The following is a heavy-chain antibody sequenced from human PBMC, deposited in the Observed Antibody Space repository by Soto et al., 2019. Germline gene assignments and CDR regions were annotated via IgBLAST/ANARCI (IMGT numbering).Heavy chain of an antibody. CDR3: ARAIGYCTNGVCLEYYFDY. J-gene: IGHJ4*02. V-gene: IGHV1-2*04. CDR1: GYSLTGYY. D-gene: IGHD2-8*01. Sequence: ASVKVTCEASGYSLTGYYMHWVRQAPGQGLEWMGWINPNSGGTNYAQKFQGWVTMTRDTSISTAYMELSRLRSDDTAVYYCARAIGYCTNGVCLEYYFDYWGQGTLVTVSS. CDR2: INPNSGGT.